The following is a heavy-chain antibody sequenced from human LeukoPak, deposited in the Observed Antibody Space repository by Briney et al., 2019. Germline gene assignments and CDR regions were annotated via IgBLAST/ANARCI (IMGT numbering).Heavy chain of an antibody. Sequence: PGGSLRLSCAASGFTFSVYYMSWVRQAPGKGLEWVANIEQDGSETSYVGSVTGRFTIPRDNAKNSLYLQMDSLRAEDTAVYYCATWQGWYRTEFYFDYWGRGTLVTVSS. CDR3: ATWQGWYRTEFYFDY. CDR1: GFTFSVYY. D-gene: IGHD6-19*01. CDR2: IEQDGSET. V-gene: IGHV3-7*03. J-gene: IGHJ4*02.